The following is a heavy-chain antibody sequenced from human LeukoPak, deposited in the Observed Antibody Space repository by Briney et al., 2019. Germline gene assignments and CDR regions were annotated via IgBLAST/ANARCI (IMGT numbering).Heavy chain of an antibody. CDR1: EYSFATYW. Sequence: HWESLKISCQGSEYSFATYWIAWLRQMPGKGLEWMGIIYPSDSDTRYSPSFQGQVTISADKSIKTAYLQWSSLKASDTAMYYCARPLQGIVGATGFDYWGQGTLVTVSS. CDR3: ARPLQGIVGATGFDY. CDR2: IYPSDSDT. V-gene: IGHV5-51*01. J-gene: IGHJ4*02. D-gene: IGHD1-26*01.